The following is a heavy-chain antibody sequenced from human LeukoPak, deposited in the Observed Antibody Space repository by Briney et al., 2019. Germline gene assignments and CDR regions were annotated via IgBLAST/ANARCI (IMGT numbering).Heavy chain of an antibody. V-gene: IGHV1-69*13. CDR1: GYTFTSYY. J-gene: IGHJ5*02. CDR3: ARGYYGSSGLNWFDP. D-gene: IGHD3-22*01. CDR2: IIPIFGTA. Sequence: ASVKVSCKASGYTFTSYYMHWVRQAPGQGLEWMGGIIPIFGTANYAQKFQGRVTITADESTSTAYMELSSLRSEDTAVYYCARGYYGSSGLNWFDPWGQGTLVTVSS.